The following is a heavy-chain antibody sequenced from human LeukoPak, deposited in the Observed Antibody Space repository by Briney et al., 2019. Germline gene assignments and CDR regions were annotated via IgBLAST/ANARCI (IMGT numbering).Heavy chain of an antibody. Sequence: GASVKVSCKASGYTFTSYGISWVRHAPGQGLEWMGWISAYNGNTNYAQKLQGRVTMTTDTSTSTAYMELRSLRSDDTAVYYCAWEYCSSTSCYEGGDFDYWGQGTLVTVSS. CDR2: ISAYNGNT. D-gene: IGHD2-2*01. CDR1: GYTFTSYG. J-gene: IGHJ4*02. CDR3: AWEYCSSTSCYEGGDFDY. V-gene: IGHV1-18*01.